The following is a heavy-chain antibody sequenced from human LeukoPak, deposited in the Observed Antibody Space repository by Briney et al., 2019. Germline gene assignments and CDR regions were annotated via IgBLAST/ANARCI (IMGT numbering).Heavy chain of an antibody. J-gene: IGHJ4*02. V-gene: IGHV4-59*01. CDR2: IYYSGST. CDR1: GGSISSYY. CDR3: ARGLIGYCSGGSCYRGYFDY. Sequence: PSETLSLTCTVSGGSISSYYWNWIRQPPGKGLEWIGYIYYSGSTNYNPSLKSRVTISVDTSKNQFSLKLSSVTAADTAVYYCARGLIGYCSGGSCYRGYFDYWGQGTLVTVSS. D-gene: IGHD2-15*01.